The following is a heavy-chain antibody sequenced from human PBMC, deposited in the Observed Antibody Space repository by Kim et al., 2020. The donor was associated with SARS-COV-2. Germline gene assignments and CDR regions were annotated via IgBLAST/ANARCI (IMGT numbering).Heavy chain of an antibody. CDR2: IFWDDDK. CDR1: GFSLNTGGVA. D-gene: IGHD3-10*01. J-gene: IGHJ5*02. Sequence: SGPTLVKPTQTLTLTCTFSGFSLNTGGVAVGWVRQPPGKALEWLALIFWDDDKRYRPSLRTRLTITKDTSKNQVVLTMTNMDPVDTATYYCAHRGIGFGAGSSRFDPWGQGTLVTVSS. V-gene: IGHV2-5*02. CDR3: AHRGIGFGAGSSRFDP.